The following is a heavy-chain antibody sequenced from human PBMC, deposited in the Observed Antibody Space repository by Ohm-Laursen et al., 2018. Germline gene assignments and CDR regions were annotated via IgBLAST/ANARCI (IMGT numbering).Heavy chain of an antibody. J-gene: IGHJ4*02. Sequence: GSLRLSCAASGLTVSTNYMTWVRQAPGEGLEWVSVIYTGGTTYYADSVKGRFTISRDNSKNMVYLQMNSLRAEDTAIYYCAKSRVGSTPTVDYWGQGTLVTVSS. CDR1: GLTVSTNY. V-gene: IGHV3-53*01. CDR3: AKSRVGSTPTVDY. D-gene: IGHD4-17*01. CDR2: IYTGGTT.